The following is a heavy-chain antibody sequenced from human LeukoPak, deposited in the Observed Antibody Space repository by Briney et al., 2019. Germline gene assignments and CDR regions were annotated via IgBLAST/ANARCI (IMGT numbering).Heavy chain of an antibody. V-gene: IGHV1-18*01. Sequence: VASVKVSCKASGYTFTSYGISWVRQAPGQGLEWMGWISAYNGNTNYAQKLQGRVTMTTDTSTSTAYMELRSLRSDDTAVYYCARAAMVRGVINWFDPWGQETLVTVSS. CDR3: ARAAMVRGVINWFDP. J-gene: IGHJ5*02. D-gene: IGHD3-10*01. CDR1: GYTFTSYG. CDR2: ISAYNGNT.